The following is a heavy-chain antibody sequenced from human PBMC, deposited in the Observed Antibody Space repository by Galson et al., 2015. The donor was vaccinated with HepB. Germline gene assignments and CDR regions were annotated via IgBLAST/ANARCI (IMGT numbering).Heavy chain of an antibody. V-gene: IGHV3-48*01. D-gene: IGHD3-16*01. J-gene: IGHJ4*02. CDR2: IGKTSRGI. CDR3: VRWGSFDS. CDR1: GFNFGGYS. Sequence: SLRLSCAASGFNFGGYSMNWVRQAPGEGLEWVAYIGKTSRGIYYTDSEKGRFTISRDNAKNSVTLQMNSLRVEDTAVYYCVRWGSFDSWGQGTLVLVSS.